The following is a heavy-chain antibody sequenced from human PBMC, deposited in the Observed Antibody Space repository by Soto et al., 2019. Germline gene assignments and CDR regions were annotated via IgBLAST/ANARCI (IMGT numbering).Heavy chain of an antibody. V-gene: IGHV4-4*07. CDR3: VRDGTKTLRDWFDP. CDR1: CGSISSYY. D-gene: IGHD1-1*01. Sequence: TSETLSLTCTVSCGSISSYYWSWIRQPPGKGLEWIGRIYATGTTDYNPSLKSRVMMSVDTSKKQFSLKLRSVTAADTAVYYCVRDGTKTLRDWFDPWGQGISVTVSS. CDR2: IYATGTT. J-gene: IGHJ5*02.